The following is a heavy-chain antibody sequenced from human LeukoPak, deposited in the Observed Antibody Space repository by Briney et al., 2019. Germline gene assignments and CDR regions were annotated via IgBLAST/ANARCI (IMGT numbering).Heavy chain of an antibody. D-gene: IGHD3-3*01. Sequence: SETLSLTCTVSGDSSSSNIYYWGWIRQPPGKGLEWIGAIYHGGNTYYSPSLKSRAIMSADMSKMQFSLRLTSVTAADTATYYCARLRRSSIFVWGQGALVTVSS. V-gene: IGHV4-39*01. CDR3: ARLRRSSIFV. CDR1: GDSSSSNIYY. CDR2: IYHGGNT. J-gene: IGHJ4*02.